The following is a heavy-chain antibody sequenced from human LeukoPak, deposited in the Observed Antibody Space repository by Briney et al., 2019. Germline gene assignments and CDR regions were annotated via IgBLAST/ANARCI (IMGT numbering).Heavy chain of an antibody. Sequence: SSVKVSCKASGGTFSSYTISWVRQAPGQGPEWMGRIIPILGITNYAQKFQGRVTITADKSTSTAYMELSSLRSEDTAVYYCARGVGRPRIWGQGTLVTVSS. J-gene: IGHJ4*02. CDR3: ARGVGRPRI. CDR2: IIPILGIT. D-gene: IGHD2-15*01. V-gene: IGHV1-69*02. CDR1: GGTFSSYT.